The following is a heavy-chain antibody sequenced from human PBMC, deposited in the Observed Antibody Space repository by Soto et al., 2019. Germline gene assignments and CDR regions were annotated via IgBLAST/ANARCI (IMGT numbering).Heavy chain of an antibody. CDR2: IYWDDDK. J-gene: IGHJ4*02. D-gene: IGHD3-3*01. CDR3: AHRVLRTVFGLVTTTAIYFDF. CDR1: GFSLTTSGVG. Sequence: QITLNESGPTVVRPTETLTLTCRFSGFSLTTSGVGVGWIRQSPGKAPERLALIYWDDDKRYSASLKSRLTITKDTSKNQVVPTVSDLDPADTALYYCAHRVLRTVFGLVTTTAIYFDFWGQGAPVAVSS. V-gene: IGHV2-5*02.